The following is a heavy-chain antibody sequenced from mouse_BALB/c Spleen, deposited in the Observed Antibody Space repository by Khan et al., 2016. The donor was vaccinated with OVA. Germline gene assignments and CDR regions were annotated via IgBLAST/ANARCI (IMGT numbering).Heavy chain of an antibody. CDR1: GYTFTSYW. D-gene: IGHD1-1*01. J-gene: IGHJ4*01. V-gene: IGHV1S41*01. Sequence: DLVKPGASVKLSCKASGYTFTSYWINWIKERPEQGLEWIGRVAPGSGSTSHNEMFKAKTIMTIDTSSRTAYIQLSSLSSGDSAVYFCARSNYYGSGLYAMDYWGQGTSVTVSS. CDR3: ARSNYYGSGLYAMDY. CDR2: VAPGSGST.